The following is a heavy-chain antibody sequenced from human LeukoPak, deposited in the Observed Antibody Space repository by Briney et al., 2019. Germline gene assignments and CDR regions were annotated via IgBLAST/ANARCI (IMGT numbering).Heavy chain of an antibody. V-gene: IGHV3-30*01. D-gene: IGHD2-21*02. J-gene: IGHJ4*02. CDR2: ISYDATNK. Sequence: GSSLRLPCVASGFSFDGFAMYWVRQAPGKGLEWVALISYDATNKYYADSVRGRFTISRDNSKNTLFLQMNSVRPEDTAVYYCVRDLLMTDQDFWGQGTLVTVSS. CDR3: VRDLLMTDQDF. CDR1: GFSFDGFA.